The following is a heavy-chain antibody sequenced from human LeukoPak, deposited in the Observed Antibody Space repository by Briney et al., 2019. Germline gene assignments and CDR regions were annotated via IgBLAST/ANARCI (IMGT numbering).Heavy chain of an antibody. D-gene: IGHD3-10*01. J-gene: IGHJ4*02. CDR3: GRFGHEAGIDK. Sequence: QPGGSLRLSCAASGFTFSTYWMTWVRQAPGKGLEWVANIKLSETETYYGAPVKGRFSIYRDNAKNLLYLKMRSRSAEETDVYSCGRFGHEAGIDKWGQGTLVTVS. V-gene: IGHV3-7*01. CDR1: GFTFSTYW. CDR2: IKLSETET.